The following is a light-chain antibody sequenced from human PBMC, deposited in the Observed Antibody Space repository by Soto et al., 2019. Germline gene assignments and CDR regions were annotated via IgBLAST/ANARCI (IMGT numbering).Light chain of an antibody. CDR1: SSDVGSYNL. V-gene: IGLV2-23*02. Sequence: QSALTQPASVSGSPGQSITISCTGTSSDVGSYNLVSWYQQHPGKAPKLMNYEVSKRPSGVSNRFSGSKSGNTASLTISGLQAEDEADYYCCSYAGSSTFLFGGGTQLTVL. CDR3: CSYAGSSTFL. CDR2: EVS. J-gene: IGLJ2*01.